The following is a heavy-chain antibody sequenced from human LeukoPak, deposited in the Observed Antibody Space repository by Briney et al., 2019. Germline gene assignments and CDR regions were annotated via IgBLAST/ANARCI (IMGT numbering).Heavy chain of an antibody. J-gene: IGHJ4*02. CDR1: GFTFSGYS. CDR3: ARDTVEMATRFDY. D-gene: IGHD5-24*01. V-gene: IGHV3-21*01. CDR2: ISSSSSYI. Sequence: PGGSLRLSCAASGFTFSGYSMNWVRQAPGKGLEWVSSISSSSSYIYYADSVKGRFTISRDNAKNSLYLQMNSLRAEDTAVYYCARDTVEMATRFDYWGQGTLVTVSS.